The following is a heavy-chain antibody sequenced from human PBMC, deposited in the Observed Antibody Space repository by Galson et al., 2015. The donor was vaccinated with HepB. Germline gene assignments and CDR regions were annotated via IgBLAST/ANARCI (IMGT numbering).Heavy chain of an antibody. Sequence: SLRLSCAASGFTFSSYSMNWVRQAPGKGLEWVSCISSSSYIYYADSVKGRFTISRDNAKNSLYLQMNSLRAEDTAVYYCAREGGYGDPFDYWGQGTLVTVSS. J-gene: IGHJ4*02. V-gene: IGHV3-21*01. D-gene: IGHD4-17*01. CDR1: GFTFSSYS. CDR3: AREGGYGDPFDY. CDR2: ISSSSYI.